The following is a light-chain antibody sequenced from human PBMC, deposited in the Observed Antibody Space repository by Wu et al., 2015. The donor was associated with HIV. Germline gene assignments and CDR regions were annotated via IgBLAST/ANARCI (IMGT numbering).Light chain of an antibody. CDR1: QNIRSY. CDR2: DAS. J-gene: IGKJ5*01. Sequence: EIVLTQSPVTLSLSPGERATLFCRASQNIRSYLAWYQLKPGQAPRLLIHDASNRATGIPDRFSGSGSVRDFTLTISSLEPEDFAVYYCQQHYNWPLTFGQGTRLEIK. V-gene: IGKV3-11*02. CDR3: QQHYNWPLT.